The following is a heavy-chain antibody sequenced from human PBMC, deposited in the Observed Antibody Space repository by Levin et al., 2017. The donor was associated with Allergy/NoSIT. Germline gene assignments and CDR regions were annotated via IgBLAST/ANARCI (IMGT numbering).Heavy chain of an antibody. CDR1: GGSISSGGYY. D-gene: IGHD6-6*01. CDR3: ARGHSSSSFADY. J-gene: IGHJ4*02. Sequence: TPSETLSLTCTVSGGSISSGGYYWSWIRQHPGKGLEWIGYIYYSGSTYYNPSLKSRVTISVDTSKNQFSLKLSSVTAADTAVYYCARGHSSSSFADYWGQGTLVTVSS. V-gene: IGHV4-31*03. CDR2: IYYSGST.